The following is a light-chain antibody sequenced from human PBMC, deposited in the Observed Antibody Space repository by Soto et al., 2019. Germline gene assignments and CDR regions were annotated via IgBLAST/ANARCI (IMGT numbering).Light chain of an antibody. J-gene: IGLJ2*01. Sequence: QSALTQPRSVSGSPGQSVTISCTGTTSDVGGYNYVSWYRQHPGKAPKLMIYDVNKRPSGVPDRFSGSKSGNTASLTISGLQAEDEADYYCCSYAGNYTVVFGGGTKVTVL. CDR2: DVN. V-gene: IGLV2-11*01. CDR3: CSYAGNYTVV. CDR1: TSDVGGYNY.